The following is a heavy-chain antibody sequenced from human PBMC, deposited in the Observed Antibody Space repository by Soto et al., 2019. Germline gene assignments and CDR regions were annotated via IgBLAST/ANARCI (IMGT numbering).Heavy chain of an antibody. D-gene: IGHD4-4*01. V-gene: IGHV4-30-4*01. CDR1: GGSISSGDYY. Sequence: PSETLSLTCTVSGGSISSGDYYWSWIRQPPGKGLEWIGYIYYSGSTYYNPSLKSRVTISVDTSKNQFSLKLSSVTAADTAVYYCARSDYSISWGFDYWGQGTLVTVSS. CDR2: IYYSGST. CDR3: ARSDYSISWGFDY. J-gene: IGHJ4*02.